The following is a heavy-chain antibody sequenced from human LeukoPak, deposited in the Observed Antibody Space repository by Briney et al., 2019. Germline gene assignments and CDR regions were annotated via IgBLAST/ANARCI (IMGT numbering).Heavy chain of an antibody. CDR2: ISYDGSNK. D-gene: IGHD4-17*01. V-gene: IGHV3-30*04. CDR3: ARDVDYGDYYFDY. Sequence: GRSLRLSCAASGFTFSSYAMHWVRQAPGKGLEWVAVISYDGSNKYYADSVKGRFTISRDSSKNTVSLQMNTLRTEDTAVYYCARDVDYGDYYFDYWGQGSLVTVSS. J-gene: IGHJ4*02. CDR1: GFTFSSYA.